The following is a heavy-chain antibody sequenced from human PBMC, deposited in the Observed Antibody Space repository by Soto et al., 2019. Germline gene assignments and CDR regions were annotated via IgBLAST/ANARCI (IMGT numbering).Heavy chain of an antibody. Sequence: TSETLSLTCAVSGYSISSSNWWGWIRQPPGKGLEWIGYIYYSGSTYYNPSLKSRVTMSVDTSKNQFSLKLSSVTAVDTAVYYCARVEMLWFGGDVPGGFHSWGQGTLVTVSS. V-gene: IGHV4-28*03. J-gene: IGHJ5*01. CDR2: IYYSGST. CDR3: ARVEMLWFGGDVPGGFHS. CDR1: GYSISSSNW. D-gene: IGHD3-10*01.